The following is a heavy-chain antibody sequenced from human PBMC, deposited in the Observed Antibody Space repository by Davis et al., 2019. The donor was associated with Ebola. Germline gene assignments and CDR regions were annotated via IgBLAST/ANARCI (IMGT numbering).Heavy chain of an antibody. V-gene: IGHV3-7*03. CDR2: IKNDGSEQ. CDR1: APSSTSQW. CDR3: VGLDIKEMNSDY. Sequence: PGGSLRPSCALSAPSSTSQWMSWLPHAPGKGSEWVRNIKNDGSEQYSADSVKGRFTISRVNTENSLFLQMNSLRAEDTAVYSCVGLDIKEMNSDYWGQGTLVTVSS. J-gene: IGHJ4*02.